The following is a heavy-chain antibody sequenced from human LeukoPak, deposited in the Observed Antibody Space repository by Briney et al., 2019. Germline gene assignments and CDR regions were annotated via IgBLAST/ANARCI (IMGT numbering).Heavy chain of an antibody. J-gene: IGHJ5*02. CDR1: GFTFSSYE. CDR2: ISSSGSTI. D-gene: IGHD3-10*01. Sequence: GGSLRLSCAASGFTFSSYEMNWVRQAPGKGLEWVSYISSSGSTIYYADSVKGRFTISRDNAKNSLYLQMNSLRAEDTAVYYCAREKYYYGSGTLYHWGQGTLVTVSS. V-gene: IGHV3-48*03. CDR3: AREKYYYGSGTLYH.